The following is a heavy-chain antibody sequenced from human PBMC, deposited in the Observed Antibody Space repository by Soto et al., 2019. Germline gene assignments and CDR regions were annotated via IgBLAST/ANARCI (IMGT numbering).Heavy chain of an antibody. D-gene: IGHD3-9*01. CDR3: ARGGLVDILTGYTEYYFDY. CDR2: IYHSGST. Sequence: SETLSLTCAVSGGPISSGGYSWSWIRQPPGKGLEWIGYIYHSGSTYYNPSLKSRVTISVDRSKNQCSLKLSSVTAADTAVYYCARGGLVDILTGYTEYYFDYWGQGTLVTVSS. J-gene: IGHJ4*02. V-gene: IGHV4-30-2*01. CDR1: GGPISSGGYS.